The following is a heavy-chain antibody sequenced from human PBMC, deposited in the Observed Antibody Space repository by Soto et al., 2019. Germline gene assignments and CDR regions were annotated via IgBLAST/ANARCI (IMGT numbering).Heavy chain of an antibody. D-gene: IGHD3-3*01. CDR2: IWYDGSNK. V-gene: IGHV3-33*01. Sequence: QVQLVESGGGVVQPGRSLRLSCAASGFTFSSYGMHWVRQAPGKGLEWVAVIWYDGSNKYYADSVKGRFTISRDNSKNTLYLQMNSLRAEDTAVYYCARDTIQDKINYYYYGMDVWGQGTTVTVSS. CDR1: GFTFSSYG. J-gene: IGHJ6*02. CDR3: ARDTIQDKINYYYYGMDV.